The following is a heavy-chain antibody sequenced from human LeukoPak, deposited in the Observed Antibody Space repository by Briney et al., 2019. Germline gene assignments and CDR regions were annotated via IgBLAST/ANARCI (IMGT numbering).Heavy chain of an antibody. V-gene: IGHV3-66*01. D-gene: IGHD4-23*01. Sequence: GGSLRLSCAASGFTVSTNYMSWVRQAPGKGLEWVSVIYSDGSTYYADSVKGRFTISRDNSKNTLYLQMNSLRAEDTAVYYCAKGRFGYGGNSGLWGQGTLVTVSS. CDR1: GFTVSTNY. CDR3: AKGRFGYGGNSGL. J-gene: IGHJ4*02. CDR2: IYSDGST.